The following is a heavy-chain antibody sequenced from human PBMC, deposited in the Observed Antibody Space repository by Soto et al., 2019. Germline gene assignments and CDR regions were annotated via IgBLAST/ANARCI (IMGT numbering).Heavy chain of an antibody. CDR1: GYAYRIYA. Sequence: QIRLVQSGAEVKKPGASVRISCKTSGYAYRIYAITWVRQAPGQGLEWMGWISTYNHDTRYAQRFQGRLSMATDTSTSTAYMELRSLTSDDTAVYYCARDPSNTSGDQLYRDYWGQGTLVTVSS. V-gene: IGHV1-18*01. J-gene: IGHJ4*02. CDR3: ARDPSNTSGDQLYRDY. CDR2: ISTYNHDT. D-gene: IGHD3-3*01.